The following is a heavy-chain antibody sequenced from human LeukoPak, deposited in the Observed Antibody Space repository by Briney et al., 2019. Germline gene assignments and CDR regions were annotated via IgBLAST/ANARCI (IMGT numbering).Heavy chain of an antibody. Sequence: GASVKVSCKASGYTFTSYAMHWVRQAPGQRLEWMGWINAGNGNTKYSQKFQGRVTITRDTSASTAYMELSSLRSEDTAVYYCARDYGYSSGWYYFDYWGQGTLVTVSS. CDR2: INAGNGNT. V-gene: IGHV1-3*01. D-gene: IGHD6-19*01. CDR1: GYTFTSYA. J-gene: IGHJ4*02. CDR3: ARDYGYSSGWYYFDY.